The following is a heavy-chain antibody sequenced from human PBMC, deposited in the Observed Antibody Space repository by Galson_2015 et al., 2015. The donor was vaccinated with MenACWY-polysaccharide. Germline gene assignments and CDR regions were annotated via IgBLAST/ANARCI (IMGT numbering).Heavy chain of an antibody. J-gene: IGHJ4*02. CDR1: GFTFSSSW. V-gene: IGHV3-7*01. CDR3: ARDSHYNTLDY. D-gene: IGHD1-1*01. Sequence: SLRLSCAVSGFTFSSSWLTWVRQAPGKGLEWVANIKEGGSVKNYVDSVRGRFTISRDNALNSVYLQVDSLRAEDTAVYYCARDSHYNTLDYWGQGILVTVSS. CDR2: IKEGGSVK.